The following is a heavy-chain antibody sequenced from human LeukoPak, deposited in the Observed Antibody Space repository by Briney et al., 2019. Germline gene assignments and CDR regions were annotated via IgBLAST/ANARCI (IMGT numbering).Heavy chain of an antibody. D-gene: IGHD5-12*01. CDR1: GGSISGYY. V-gene: IGHV4-59*01. J-gene: IGHJ4*02. Sequence: SETLSLTCTVSGGSISGYYWSWIRQPPGKGLEWIGYVYYGGSTNYNPSLKSRVSMSVDTPKNQFSLTLTSVTVADTAFYYCARGGIRGYSAFDNLDFWGLGTHVTVSS. CDR3: ARGGIRGYSAFDNLDF. CDR2: VYYGGST.